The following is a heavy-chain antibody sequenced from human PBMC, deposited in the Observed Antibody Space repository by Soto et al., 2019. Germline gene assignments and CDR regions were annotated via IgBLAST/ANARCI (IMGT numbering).Heavy chain of an antibody. Sequence: ASVKVSWKASGYTFTTYYMYWVRQTTGQGLEWMGIINPSGGSTSFAQKFQGRVTMTRDTSTSTVYMELISLTSEDTAVYYCARDVGMASRPYLDYWGQGTLVTVPS. CDR2: INPSGGST. CDR3: ARDVGMASRPYLDY. D-gene: IGHD6-6*01. V-gene: IGHV1-46*01. J-gene: IGHJ4*02. CDR1: GYTFTTYY.